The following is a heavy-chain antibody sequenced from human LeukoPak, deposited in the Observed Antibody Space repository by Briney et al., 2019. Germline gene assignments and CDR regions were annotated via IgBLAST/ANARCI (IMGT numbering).Heavy chain of an antibody. J-gene: IGHJ6*03. Sequence: PSETLSLTCTVSGGSISSSSYYWGWIRQPPGTGLEWIGSIYYSGSTYYNPSLKSRVTISVDTSKNQFSLKLSAVTAADTAVYYCWSSDYFYMDVWGKGTTVTVSS. V-gene: IGHV4-39*01. CDR2: IYYSGST. CDR3: WSSDYFYMDV. CDR1: GGSISSSSYY. D-gene: IGHD1-26*01.